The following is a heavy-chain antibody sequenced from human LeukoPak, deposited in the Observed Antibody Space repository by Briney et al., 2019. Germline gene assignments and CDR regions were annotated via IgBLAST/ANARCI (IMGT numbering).Heavy chain of an antibody. D-gene: IGHD4-17*01. V-gene: IGHV1-2*02. CDR2: ILPSSGGP. J-gene: IGHJ4*02. CDR3: ARKGEDYGDYDY. Sequence: ASVKVSCKASGYTFTGYYMHWVRQAPGQGLEWMGWILPSSGGPYYAQKFQGRITITRDTSISTAYMELTRLRSDDTAVYYCARKGEDYGDYDYWGQGTLVTVSS. CDR1: GYTFTGYY.